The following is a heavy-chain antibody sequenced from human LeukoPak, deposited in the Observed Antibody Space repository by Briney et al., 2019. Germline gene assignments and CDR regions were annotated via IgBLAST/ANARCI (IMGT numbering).Heavy chain of an antibody. J-gene: IGHJ4*02. CDR1: GFTFSNYA. D-gene: IGHD6-13*01. CDR3: AKDAYSSSWYLDY. CDR2: ISGSSDNT. Sequence: GESLRLSCEASGFTFSNYAMSWVRQAPGKGLEWVSSISGSSDNTNYADSVKGRFTISRDNSKNILYLQMNSLRAEDTAVYYCAKDAYSSSWYLDYWGQGTLVTVSS. V-gene: IGHV3-23*01.